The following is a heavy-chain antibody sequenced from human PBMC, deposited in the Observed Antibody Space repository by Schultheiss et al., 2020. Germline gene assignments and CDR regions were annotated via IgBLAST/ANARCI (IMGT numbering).Heavy chain of an antibody. CDR3: ARETPEFDY. CDR2: ISSSSGTI. J-gene: IGHJ4*02. CDR1: GITFSSHS. Sequence: GGSLRLSCVTSGITFSSHSMNWVRQAPGKGLEWVSYISSSSGTIYYADSVKGRFTTSRDNAKNSLFLQMNSLRPDDTAVYYCARETPEFDYWGQGTLVTVSS. V-gene: IGHV3-48*01.